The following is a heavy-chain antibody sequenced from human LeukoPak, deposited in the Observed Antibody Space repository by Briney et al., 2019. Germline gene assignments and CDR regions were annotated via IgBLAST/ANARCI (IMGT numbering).Heavy chain of an antibody. CDR3: AREVGLYYDILTNNWFDP. CDR2: ISSSDSTI. V-gene: IGHV3-48*03. Sequence: GGSLRLSCAASGFTFSSYEMHWVRQAPGKGLEWVSYISSSDSTIYYADSVKGRFTISRDNAKNSLYLQMNSLRAEDTAVYYCAREVGLYYDILTNNWFDPWGQGTLVTVSS. J-gene: IGHJ5*02. D-gene: IGHD3-9*01. CDR1: GFTFSSYE.